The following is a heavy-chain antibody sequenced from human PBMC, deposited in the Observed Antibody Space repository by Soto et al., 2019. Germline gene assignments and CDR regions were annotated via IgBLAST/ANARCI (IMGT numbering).Heavy chain of an antibody. J-gene: IGHJ4*02. D-gene: IGHD3-3*01. CDR3: ARPFDFWSGRDY. CDR2: IYYSGST. Sequence: SETLSLTCTVSGGSISSSSYYWGWIRQPPGKGLEWIGSIYYSGSTYYNPPLKSRVTISVDTSKNQFSLKLSSVTAADTAVYYCARPFDFWSGRDYWGQRTLVTVSS. V-gene: IGHV4-39*01. CDR1: GGSISSSSYY.